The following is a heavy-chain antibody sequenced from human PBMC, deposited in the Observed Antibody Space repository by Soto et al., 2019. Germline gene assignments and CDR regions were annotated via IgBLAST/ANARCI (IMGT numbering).Heavy chain of an antibody. D-gene: IGHD6-6*01. CDR2: IYPGDSDT. J-gene: IGHJ4*02. V-gene: IGHV5-51*01. Sequence: GESLKISCKASGYSFTSYWIGWVRQMPGKGLEWMGMIYPGDSDTRYSPSFQGQVTISADKSISTAHLQWSSLKASDSATYYCQDYRGSSGRHFDYWVRGTQVTVSS. CDR3: QDYRGSSGRHFDY. CDR1: GYSFTSYW.